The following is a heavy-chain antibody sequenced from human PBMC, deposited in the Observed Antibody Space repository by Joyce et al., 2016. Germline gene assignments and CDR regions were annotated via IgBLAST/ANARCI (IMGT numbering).Heavy chain of an antibody. CDR1: GFTFSTYW. J-gene: IGHJ4*02. Sequence: DVQLVDSGGGLVQPGGSLRLSCAASGFTFSTYWMGWVRQTPGVGLEWVAYIKEDGSQKYYVGSVRGRFTISRDNAHSSLFLQMDSLRVEDMAVYYCVRGRTYSNWHIQGFGYFDFWGQGTLVTVSS. CDR3: VRGRTYSNWHIQGFGYFDF. V-gene: IGHV3-7*03. D-gene: IGHD4-11*01. CDR2: IKEDGSQK.